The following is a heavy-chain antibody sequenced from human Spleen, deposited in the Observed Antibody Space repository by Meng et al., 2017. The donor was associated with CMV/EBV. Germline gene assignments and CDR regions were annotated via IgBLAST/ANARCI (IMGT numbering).Heavy chain of an antibody. CDR3: ARDYYDSSGLDY. CDR2: IYTSGST. V-gene: IGHV4-4*07. D-gene: IGHD3-22*01. J-gene: IGHJ4*02. Sequence: QLREAGPGLVKPSAILSLTCTVSGGSTSSYYWSWIRQPAGKGLEWIGRIYTSGSTNYNPSLKSRVTMSVDTSKNQFSLKLSPVTAADTAVYYCARDYYDSSGLDYWGQGTLVTVSS. CDR1: GGSTSSYY.